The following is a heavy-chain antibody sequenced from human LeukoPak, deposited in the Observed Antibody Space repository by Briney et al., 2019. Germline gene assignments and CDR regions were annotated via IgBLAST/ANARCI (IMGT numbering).Heavy chain of an antibody. Sequence: ASVKVSCKDSGYTFSGYYIHWVRQAPGQGLEWMGWINPNNGATNNAQKFQGGVTMNRDTPITTFYMEVSSLASDDTAVFYCARYNWNDVVSALDSWGQGTLVTVSS. CDR1: GYTFSGYY. D-gene: IGHD1-1*01. CDR3: ARYNWNDVVSALDS. V-gene: IGHV1-2*02. J-gene: IGHJ4*02. CDR2: INPNNGAT.